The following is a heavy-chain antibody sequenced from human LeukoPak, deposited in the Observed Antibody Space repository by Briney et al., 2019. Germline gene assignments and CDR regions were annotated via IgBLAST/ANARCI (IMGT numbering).Heavy chain of an antibody. CDR1: GGSFSGYY. J-gene: IGHJ4*02. Sequence: SETLSLTCAVYGGSFSGYYWSWIRQPPGKGLEWIGEINHSGSTNYNPSLKSRVTISVDTSKNQFSLKLGSVTAADTAVYYCARVRREKYFDYWGQGTLVTVSS. CDR3: ARVRREKYFDY. CDR2: INHSGST. V-gene: IGHV4-34*01. D-gene: IGHD1-26*01.